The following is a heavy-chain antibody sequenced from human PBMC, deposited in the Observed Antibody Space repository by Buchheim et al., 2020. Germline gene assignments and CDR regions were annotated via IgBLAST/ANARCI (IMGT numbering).Heavy chain of an antibody. CDR3: ARDRYYYDSSGYYLDY. V-gene: IGHV3-11*01. J-gene: IGHJ4*02. CDR1: GFTFSDYY. Sequence: QVHLVESGGGLVKPGGSLRLSCGASGFTFSDYYMSWIRQAPGKGLEWVSYIGTSGSIIYYADSVKGRFTISRDNAKRSLYLQMNSLRAEDTAVYYCARDRYYYDSSGYYLDYWGQGTL. D-gene: IGHD3-22*01. CDR2: IGTSGSII.